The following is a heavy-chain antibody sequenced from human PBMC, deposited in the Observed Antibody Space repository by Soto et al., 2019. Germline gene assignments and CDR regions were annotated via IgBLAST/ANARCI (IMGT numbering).Heavy chain of an antibody. D-gene: IGHD2-15*01. J-gene: IGHJ3*01. V-gene: IGHV2-5*02. CDR1: GFSLSSSGVS. CDR2: IYWDDDK. Sequence: QITLKESGPLLVKPTQTLTLTCTFSGFSLSSSGVSVGWIRQPPGKALEWLAHIYWDDDKRYSPSLTSILNITKDSYKHQVVLKMTDIEPVDTATFCCTGSSRYSAIDFWGQGTMVAASS. CDR3: TGSSRYSAIDF.